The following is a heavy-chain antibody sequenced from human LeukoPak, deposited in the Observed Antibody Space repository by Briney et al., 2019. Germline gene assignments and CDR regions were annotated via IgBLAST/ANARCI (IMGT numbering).Heavy chain of an antibody. J-gene: IGHJ4*02. CDR1: GFTFDDYA. V-gene: IGHV3-9*01. CDR3: AKGSNYSGSPGIDY. Sequence: PGGSLRLSCAASGFTFDDYAMHWVRQAPGKGLEWVSGISWNSGSIGYADSVKGRFTISRDNAKNSLYLQMNSLRAEDTALYYCAKGSNYSGSPGIDYWGQGTLVTVSS. D-gene: IGHD1-26*01. CDR2: ISWNSGSI.